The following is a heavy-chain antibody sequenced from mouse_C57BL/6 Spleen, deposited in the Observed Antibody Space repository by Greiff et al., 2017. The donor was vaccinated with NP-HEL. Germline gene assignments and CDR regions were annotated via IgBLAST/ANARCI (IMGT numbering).Heavy chain of an antibody. CDR1: GYTFTDYY. D-gene: IGHD1-1*01. Sequence: EVQLQQSGPELVKPGASVKISCKASGYTFTDYYMNWVKQSHGKSLEWLGDINPNNGGTSYNQKFKGKATLTVDKSSSTAYMELRSLTSEDSAVYYCARCDGSSPYFDYWGQGTTLTVSS. J-gene: IGHJ2*01. CDR2: INPNNGGT. V-gene: IGHV1-26*01. CDR3: ARCDGSSPYFDY.